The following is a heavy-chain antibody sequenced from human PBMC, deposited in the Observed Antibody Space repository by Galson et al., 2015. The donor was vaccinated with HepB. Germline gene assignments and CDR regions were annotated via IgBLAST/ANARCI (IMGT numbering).Heavy chain of an antibody. CDR3: ATDRERDGNNAGFDY. Sequence: PLRLSCAASGFTFSSYAMHWVRQAPGEGLEWVAGIWYDGSDKYYAHSVKGRFTISRDNSKNTLYLQMNSLRAEDTAVYYCATDRERDGNNAGFDYWGQGTLVIVSS. J-gene: IGHJ4*02. D-gene: IGHD5-24*01. V-gene: IGHV3-33*01. CDR2: IWYDGSDK. CDR1: GFTFSSYA.